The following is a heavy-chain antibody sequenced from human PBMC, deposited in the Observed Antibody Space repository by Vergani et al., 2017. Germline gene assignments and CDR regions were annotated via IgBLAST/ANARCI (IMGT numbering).Heavy chain of an antibody. CDR1: GGSFSGYH. Sequence: QVQLQQWGAGLLKPSETLSLTCAVYGGSFSGYHWSWIRQHPGKGLEWIGYIYYSCSTYYNPSLNSRVTISVDTSKNQFSMKMRSVTAADTDVYYCARAYSSGWYVYWGQGTLVTVSS. CDR3: ARAYSSGWYVY. CDR2: IYYSCST. V-gene: IGHV4-34*01. D-gene: IGHD6-19*01. J-gene: IGHJ4*02.